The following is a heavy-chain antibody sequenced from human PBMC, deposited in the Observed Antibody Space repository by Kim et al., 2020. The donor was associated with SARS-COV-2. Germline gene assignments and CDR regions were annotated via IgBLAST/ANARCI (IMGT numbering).Heavy chain of an antibody. J-gene: IGHJ6*02. V-gene: IGHV1-8*01. D-gene: IGHD3-9*01. Sequence: ASVKVSCKASGYTFTSYDINWVRQATGQGLEWMGWMNPNSGNTGYAQKFQGRVTMTRNTSISTAYMELSSLRSEDTAVYYCARGQSRHFDWLLSTYYYYGMDVWGQGTTVTVSS. CDR3: ARGQSRHFDWLLSTYYYYGMDV. CDR2: MNPNSGNT. CDR1: GYTFTSYD.